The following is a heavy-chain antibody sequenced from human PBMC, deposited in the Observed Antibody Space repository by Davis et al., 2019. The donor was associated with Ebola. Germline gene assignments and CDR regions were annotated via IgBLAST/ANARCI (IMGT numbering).Heavy chain of an antibody. D-gene: IGHD3-10*01. CDR1: GYSFTSYW. CDR3: ARGYGSGSYYFYGMDV. J-gene: IGHJ6*02. V-gene: IGHV5-51*01. CDR2: IYPGDFDT. Sequence: GESLKISCKGSGYSFTSYWIGWVRQMPGKGLEWMGIIYPGDFDTRYSPSFLGQVIISADKSISTAYLQWSSLKASDTAMYYCARGYGSGSYYFYGMDVWGQGTTVTVSS.